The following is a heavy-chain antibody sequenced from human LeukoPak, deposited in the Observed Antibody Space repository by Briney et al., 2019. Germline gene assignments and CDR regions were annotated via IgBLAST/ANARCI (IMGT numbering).Heavy chain of an antibody. CDR2: IYYSGST. J-gene: IGHJ3*02. CDR1: GGSISSYY. Sequence: SETLSLTCTVSGGSISSYYWSWIRQPPGKGLEWIGYIYYSGSTNYNPSLKSRVTLSVDTSKNQFSLKLSSVTAADTAVYYCARVGGVTMVRNAFDIWGQGTMVTVSS. D-gene: IGHD3-10*01. CDR3: ARVGGVTMVRNAFDI. V-gene: IGHV4-59*01.